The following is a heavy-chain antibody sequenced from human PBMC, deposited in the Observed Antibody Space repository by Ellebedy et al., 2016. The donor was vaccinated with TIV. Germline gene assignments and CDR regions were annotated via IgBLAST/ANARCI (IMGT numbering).Heavy chain of an antibody. CDR3: AKLTCSSPGCYSRYYFDY. V-gene: IGHV3-23*01. Sequence: PGGSLRLSCAASGFAFSSYTMHWVRRAPGKGLEQVSGIGGSGGSTDYADSVRGRFTISRDNSKNTLYLQMSSLRVEDTALYYCAKLTCSSPGCYSRYYFDYWGQGTLVTVSS. CDR2: IGGSGGST. D-gene: IGHD2-2*02. J-gene: IGHJ4*02. CDR1: GFAFSSYT.